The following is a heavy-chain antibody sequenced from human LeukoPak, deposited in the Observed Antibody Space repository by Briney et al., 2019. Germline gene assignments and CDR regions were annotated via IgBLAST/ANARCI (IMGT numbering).Heavy chain of an antibody. D-gene: IGHD7-27*01. CDR2: IGSDSSYT. J-gene: IGHJ4*02. CDR3: ADPGAQADF. CDR1: GFTFSGYA. V-gene: IGHV3-23*01. Sequence: PGGSLRLSCAASGFTFSGYAMSWIRQAPGKGLEWVSTIGSDSSYTYYTDSVKGRFTNSRDNSKNTVYLQMNSLRVDDTAVYYCADPGAQADFWGLETLVTVSS.